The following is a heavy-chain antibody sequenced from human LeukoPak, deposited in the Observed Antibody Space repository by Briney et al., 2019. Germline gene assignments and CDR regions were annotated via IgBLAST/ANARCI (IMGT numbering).Heavy chain of an antibody. CDR1: GYTFTGYY. Sequence: ASVKVSCKASGYTFTGYYMHWVGQAPGQGREWMGWINPNSGGTNYAQTYQGRVTMTRDTSISTAYMELSRLRSDDTAVYYCARSWDTVADAFDIWGQGTMVTVSS. CDR2: INPNSGGT. J-gene: IGHJ3*02. D-gene: IGHD4-17*01. V-gene: IGHV1-2*02. CDR3: ARSWDTVADAFDI.